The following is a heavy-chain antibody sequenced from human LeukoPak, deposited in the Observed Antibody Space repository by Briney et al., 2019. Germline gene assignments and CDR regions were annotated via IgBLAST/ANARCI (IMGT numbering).Heavy chain of an antibody. CDR1: GGSFSGYY. D-gene: IGHD1-14*01. CDR3: ARTRRPGGYYGMDV. J-gene: IGHJ6*04. CDR2: INHSGST. V-gene: IGHV4-34*01. Sequence: PSETLSLTCAVYGGSFSGYYWSWIRQPPGKGLGWIGEINHSGSTNYNPSLKSRVTISVDTSKNQFSLKLSSVTAADTAVYYCARTRRPGGYYGMDVWGKGTTVTVSS.